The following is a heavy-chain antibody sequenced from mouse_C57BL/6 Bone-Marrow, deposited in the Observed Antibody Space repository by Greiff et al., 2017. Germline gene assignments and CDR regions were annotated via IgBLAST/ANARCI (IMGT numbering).Heavy chain of an antibody. CDR3: ARNRPLYYYYFDY. Sequence: VQLQQSGPGLVQPSQSLSITCTVSGFSLTSYGVHWVRQSPGKGLEWLGVIWRGGSTAYNAAFISRLSISKDNSKSQVFFKMNSLQADDTAIYYCARNRPLYYYYFDYWGQGTTLTVSS. CDR2: IWRGGST. V-gene: IGHV2-2*01. J-gene: IGHJ2*01. CDR1: GFSLTSYG. D-gene: IGHD1-1*01.